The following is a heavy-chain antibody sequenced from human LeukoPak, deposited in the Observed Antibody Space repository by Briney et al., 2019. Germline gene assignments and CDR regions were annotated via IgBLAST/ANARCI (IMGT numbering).Heavy chain of an antibody. D-gene: IGHD4/OR15-4a*01. CDR1: RYSLSTYW. V-gene: IGHV5-51*01. Sequence: KYGESLKISCKGFRYSLSTYWIGWVRQMPGGGLELMGIIYPGDYTTQYTSSFQGQVTISVDKSTGTAYLQWSSLKASDTAMYYCASRDYGSTWSDPWGQGTLVTVSS. J-gene: IGHJ5*02. CDR2: IYPGDYTT. CDR3: ASRDYGSTWSDP.